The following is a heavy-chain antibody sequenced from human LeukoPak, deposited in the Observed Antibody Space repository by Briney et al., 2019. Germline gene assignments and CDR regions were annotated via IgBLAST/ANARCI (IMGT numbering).Heavy chain of an antibody. J-gene: IGHJ4*02. CDR2: INPDSSIK. V-gene: IGHV3-7*01. CDR3: ASVFLQWLY. Sequence: GGSLRLSCAASGFTFGGYWMSWVRQAPGRGLEWVANINPDSSIKYYVDSIKGRFTISRDNAKNSLYLQMNSLRAEDTAVYYCASVFLQWLYWGQGTLVTVSS. CDR1: GFTFGGYW. D-gene: IGHD3-3*01.